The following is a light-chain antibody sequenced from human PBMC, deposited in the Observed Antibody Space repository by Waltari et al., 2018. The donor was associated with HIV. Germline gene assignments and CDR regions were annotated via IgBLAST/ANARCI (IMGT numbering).Light chain of an antibody. CDR1: RSAVGCYNY. CDR3: SSYTSSSTLV. Sequence: QSALTQPASVSGSPGQSITISCTGTRSAVGCYNYVSWYQQHPGKAPKLMLYEVSNRPSGVSNRFSGSKSGNTASLTISGLQAEDEADYYCSSYTSSSTLVFGGGTKLTVL. J-gene: IGLJ2*01. CDR2: EVS. V-gene: IGLV2-14*01.